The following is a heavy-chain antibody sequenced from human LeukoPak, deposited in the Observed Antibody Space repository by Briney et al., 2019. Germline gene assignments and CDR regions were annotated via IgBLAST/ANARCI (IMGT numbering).Heavy chain of an antibody. CDR3: ARDAVPAAIKAPFDY. CDR1: GYTFTGYY. J-gene: IGHJ4*02. V-gene: IGHV1-2*02. Sequence: ASVKVSCKASGYTFTGYYMHWVRQAPGQGLEWMGWINPNSGGTNYAQKFQGRVTMTRDTSISTAYMELSRPRSDDTAVYYCARDAVPAAIKAPFDYWGQGTLVTVSS. D-gene: IGHD2-2*02. CDR2: INPNSGGT.